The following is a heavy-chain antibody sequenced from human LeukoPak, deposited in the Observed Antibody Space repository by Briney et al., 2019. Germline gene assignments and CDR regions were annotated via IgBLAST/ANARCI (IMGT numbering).Heavy chain of an antibody. CDR2: ISYDGSNK. CDR1: GFTFSSYG. CDR3: AKDPIALSNYVILTGDY. D-gene: IGHD3-9*01. J-gene: IGHJ4*02. Sequence: GGSLRLSCAASGFTFSSYGMHWVRQAPGKGLEWVAVISYDGSNKYYADSLKGRFTISRDNSKNTLYLQMNSLRAEDTAVYYCAKDPIALSNYVILTGDYWGQGTLVTVSS. V-gene: IGHV3-30*18.